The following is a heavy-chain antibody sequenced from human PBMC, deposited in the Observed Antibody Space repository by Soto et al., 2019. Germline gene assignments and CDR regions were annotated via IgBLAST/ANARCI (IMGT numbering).Heavy chain of an antibody. CDR2: ISGSGGST. D-gene: IGHD3-22*01. J-gene: IGHJ4*02. Sequence: GGSLRVSCAVSGFTFSGYAMSWVRQAPRKGLEWVSAISGSGGSTYYADSVKGRFTISRDNSKNTLYLQMNSLRAEDTAVYYCAKDSEEYYYDSSGYYYPDYWGQGTLVTVSS. CDR3: AKDSEEYYYDSSGYYYPDY. CDR1: GFTFSGYA. V-gene: IGHV3-23*01.